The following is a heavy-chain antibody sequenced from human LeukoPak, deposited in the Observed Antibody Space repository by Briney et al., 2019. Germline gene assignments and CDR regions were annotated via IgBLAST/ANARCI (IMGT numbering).Heavy chain of an antibody. V-gene: IGHV3-48*02. CDR2: ISSSSSTI. J-gene: IGHJ4*02. CDR3: ARDAVGYDFWSGYWIDY. Sequence: GGSLRLSCAASGFTFSSYSMNWVRQAPGKGLEWVSYISSSSSTIYYADSVKGRFTISRDSAKNSLYLQMNSLRDEDTAVYCCARDAVGYDFWSGYWIDYWGQGTLVTVSS. D-gene: IGHD3-3*01. CDR1: GFTFSSYS.